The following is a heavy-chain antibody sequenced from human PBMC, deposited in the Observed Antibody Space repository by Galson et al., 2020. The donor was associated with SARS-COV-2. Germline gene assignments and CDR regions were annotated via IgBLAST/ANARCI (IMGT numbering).Heavy chain of an antibody. V-gene: IGHV3-30*04. J-gene: IGHJ4*02. D-gene: IGHD6-6*01. CDR2: ISHDGTTR. CDR3: AREGPDYTSSYFDY. Sequence: TGGSLRLSCVASGFTFSNFHMHWVRQAAGKGLEWVAIISHDGTTRYNTDSMKGRFTISRDNSKNTLYLQMNSLRDEDTAMYFCAREGPDYTSSYFDYWGQGTPVIVSS. CDR1: GFTFSNFH.